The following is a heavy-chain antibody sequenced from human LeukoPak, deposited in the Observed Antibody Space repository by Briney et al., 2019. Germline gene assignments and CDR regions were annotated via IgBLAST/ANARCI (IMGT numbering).Heavy chain of an antibody. CDR1: GFTFSSYE. CDR3: AREGRYYFDY. V-gene: IGHV3-48*03. Sequence: GGSLRLSCVASGFTFSSYEMIWVRQAPGKGLEWVSYISKSGGGSITYYADSVKGLFTISRDNAKNSLYLQMNSLRAEDTAVYYCAREGRYYFDYWGQGTLVTVSS. D-gene: IGHD3-16*01. J-gene: IGHJ4*02. CDR2: ISKSGGGSIT.